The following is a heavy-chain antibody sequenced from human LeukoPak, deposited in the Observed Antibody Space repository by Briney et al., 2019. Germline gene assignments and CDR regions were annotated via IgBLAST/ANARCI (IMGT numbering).Heavy chain of an antibody. Sequence: SETLSLTCTVSGGSISSYYWSWIRQPPGKGLEWIGYIYYSGSTNYNPSLKSRVTISVDTSKSQFSLKLSSVTAADTAVYYCARHGTPGTNLNWFDPWGQGTLVTVSS. J-gene: IGHJ5*02. CDR3: ARHGTPGTNLNWFDP. D-gene: IGHD1-1*01. CDR1: GGSISSYY. CDR2: IYYSGST. V-gene: IGHV4-59*01.